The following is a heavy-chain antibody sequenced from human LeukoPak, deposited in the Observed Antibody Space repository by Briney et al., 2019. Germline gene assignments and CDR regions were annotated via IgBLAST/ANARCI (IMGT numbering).Heavy chain of an antibody. D-gene: IGHD1-26*01. CDR1: GGSFSGYY. J-gene: IGHJ6*03. CDR3: AGGHSGSSAKILYYYYMDV. Sequence: SETLSLTCAVYGGSFSGYYWSWIRQPPGKGLEWIGEINHSGSTNYNPSLKSRVTISVDTAKNQFSLRVRSVTAADTAIYYCAGGHSGSSAKILYYYYMDVWGKGTTVTVSS. V-gene: IGHV4-34*01. CDR2: INHSGST.